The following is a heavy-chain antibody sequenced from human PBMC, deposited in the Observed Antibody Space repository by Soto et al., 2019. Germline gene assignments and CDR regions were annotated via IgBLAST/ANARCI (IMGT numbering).Heavy chain of an antibody. J-gene: IGHJ4*02. CDR2: IIPILGIA. Sequence: QVQLVQSGAEVKKPGSSVKVSCKASGGTFSSYTISWVRQAPGQGLEWMRRIIPILGIANYGQKFQGRVTITADKSTSTAYMELSSLRSEDTAVYYCASDEGIIMVRGPDYWGQGTLVSVSS. CDR1: GGTFSSYT. CDR3: ASDEGIIMVRGPDY. D-gene: IGHD3-10*01. V-gene: IGHV1-69*02.